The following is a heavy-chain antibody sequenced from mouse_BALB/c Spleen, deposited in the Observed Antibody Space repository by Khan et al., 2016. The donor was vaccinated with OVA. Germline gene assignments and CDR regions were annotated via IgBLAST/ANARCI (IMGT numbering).Heavy chain of an antibody. Sequence: EVQLQESGPGPVNPSQSLSLTCTVTGYSITSDYAWNWLRPFPGNKLEWMGYISYSGRTSYTPSLKSRISITRDTSKNPVFLQLNSVNTEDTATYFCARSVTITTVVATDYDYWGQGTTLTVSS. D-gene: IGHD1-1*01. V-gene: IGHV3-2*02. CDR3: ARSVTITTVVATDYDY. J-gene: IGHJ2*01. CDR2: ISYSGRT. CDR1: GYSITSDYA.